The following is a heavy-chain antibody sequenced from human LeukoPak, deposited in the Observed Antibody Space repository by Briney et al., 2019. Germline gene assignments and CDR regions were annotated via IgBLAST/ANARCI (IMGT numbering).Heavy chain of an antibody. CDR1: GFTFSDYY. CDR3: ARDRGLGYFDP. Sequence: PGGFLRLSCATSGFTFSDYYMSWIRQAPGKGLEWVSYISGSSSTNYADSVKGRFTISRDNADNSVYLQMDSLRAEDTAVYYCARDRGLGYFDPWGQGTLVTVSS. D-gene: IGHD3-10*01. J-gene: IGHJ5*02. CDR2: ISGSSST. V-gene: IGHV3-11*06.